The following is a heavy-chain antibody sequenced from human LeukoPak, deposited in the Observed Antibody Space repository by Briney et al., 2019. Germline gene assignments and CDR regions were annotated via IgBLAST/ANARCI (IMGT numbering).Heavy chain of an antibody. CDR1: GFTFSSYS. CDR3: ASGYYDFWSGYSPYYYYGMDV. V-gene: IGHV3-21*01. J-gene: IGHJ6*02. Sequence: GGSLRLSCAASGFTFSSYSMNWVRQAPGKGLEWVSSISSSSSYIYYADSVKGRFTISRDNAKNSLYLQMNSLRAEDTTVYYCASGYYDFWSGYSPYYYYGMDVWGQGTTVTVSS. D-gene: IGHD3-3*01. CDR2: ISSSSSYI.